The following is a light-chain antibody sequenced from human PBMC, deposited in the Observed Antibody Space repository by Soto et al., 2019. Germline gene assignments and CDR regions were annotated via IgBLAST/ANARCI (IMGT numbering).Light chain of an antibody. J-gene: IGLJ3*02. CDR1: SSDIGDYNY. Sequence: QSALTQPASVSGSPGQSITISCTGTSSDIGDYNYVSWYQQYPGKVPKHVIYDVSHRPSGVSNRFSGSKSGNMASLTISGLQAEDEADYYCSSSTTTTSLVVFGGGTKVTVL. CDR3: SSSTTTTSLVV. V-gene: IGLV2-14*01. CDR2: DVS.